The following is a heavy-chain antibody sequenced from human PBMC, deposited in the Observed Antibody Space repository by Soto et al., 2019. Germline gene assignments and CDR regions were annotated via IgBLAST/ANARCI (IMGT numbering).Heavy chain of an antibody. D-gene: IGHD3-3*01. Sequence: QVQLQESGPGLVKPSGTLSLTCAVSSGSISSSNWWSWVRQPPGKGLEWIGGIYHSGITNYNPSLKSRVTISVDKSKIQFSLKLSSVTAADTAVYYCARGEDFGVVTDAFDIWGRGTMVTVSS. CDR3: ARGEDFGVVTDAFDI. CDR2: IYHSGIT. V-gene: IGHV4-4*02. CDR1: SGSISSSNW. J-gene: IGHJ3*02.